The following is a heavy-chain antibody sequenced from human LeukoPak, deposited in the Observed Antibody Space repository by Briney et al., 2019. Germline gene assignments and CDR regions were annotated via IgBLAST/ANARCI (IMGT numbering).Heavy chain of an antibody. CDR2: MNPNSGNT. Sequence: ASVKVSCKASGYTFTTYDINWVRQATGQGLEWMGWMNPNSGNTGYAQKFQGRVTITRNTSISTAYMELSSLRSEDTAVYYCARGAGDYDFWSPGYYYYYMDVWGKGTTVTVSS. CDR1: GYTFTTYD. J-gene: IGHJ6*03. D-gene: IGHD3-3*01. CDR3: ARGAGDYDFWSPGYYYYYMDV. V-gene: IGHV1-8*03.